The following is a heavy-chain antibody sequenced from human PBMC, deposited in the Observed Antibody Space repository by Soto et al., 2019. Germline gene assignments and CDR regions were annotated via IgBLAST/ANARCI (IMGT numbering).Heavy chain of an antibody. V-gene: IGHV1-18*01. CDR1: GYTFTSYA. CDR3: ARDTAMALPDA. CDR2: ISAYNGNT. D-gene: IGHD5-18*01. J-gene: IGHJ5*02. Sequence: QVQLVQSGAEVKKPGASVKVSCKASGYTFTSYAISWVRQAPGQGLEWMGGISAYNGNTKDAQKLQGRVTLTTDTTTSTAYMELRSLGSDDAAVYYCARDTAMALPDAWGQGTLVTVSS.